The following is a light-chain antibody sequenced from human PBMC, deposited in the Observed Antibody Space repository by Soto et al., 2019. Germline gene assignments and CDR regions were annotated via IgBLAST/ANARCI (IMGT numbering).Light chain of an antibody. Sequence: DIQMTQSPSTLSASVGDRVTITCRASQSISSCLAWYQQKPGKAPNLLIYKASTLESGVPSRFSGSGSGTEFTLTISRLQPDDFASYYCQHYESYPIAFGQGTRLEIK. V-gene: IGKV1-5*03. CDR2: KAS. CDR3: QHYESYPIA. J-gene: IGKJ5*01. CDR1: QSISSC.